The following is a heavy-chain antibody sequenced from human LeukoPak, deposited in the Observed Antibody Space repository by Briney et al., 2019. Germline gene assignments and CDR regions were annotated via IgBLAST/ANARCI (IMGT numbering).Heavy chain of an antibody. CDR3: ARTDYGGNQNFDY. CDR2: IYPGDSDT. CDR1: GYNFSTYW. D-gene: IGHD4-23*01. V-gene: IGHV5-51*01. J-gene: IGHJ4*02. Sequence: GESLKISCKGSGYNFSTYWIARVRQMPGKGLEWMGIIYPGDSDTRYSPSFQGQVTISADKSISTAYLQWSSLQASDTAMYYCARTDYGGNQNFDYWGQGTLVTVSS.